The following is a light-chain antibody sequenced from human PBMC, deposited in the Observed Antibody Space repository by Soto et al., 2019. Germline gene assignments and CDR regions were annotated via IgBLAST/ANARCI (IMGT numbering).Light chain of an antibody. CDR3: ATWDSSVFVVV. Sequence: QSVLTQPPSVSAAPGQRVTVSCSGSSSNIGSNYVFWYQQLPGTAPKLLIYDSNKRPSGIPDRFSGSKSGTSATLVITGLRTGDEADYYCATWDSSVFVVVFGGGTKVTVL. J-gene: IGLJ2*01. CDR2: DSN. CDR1: SSNIGSNY. V-gene: IGLV1-51*01.